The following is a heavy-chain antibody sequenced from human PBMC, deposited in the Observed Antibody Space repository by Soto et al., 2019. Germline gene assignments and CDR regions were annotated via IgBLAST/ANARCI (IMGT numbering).Heavy chain of an antibody. CDR3: TRIFGDEGYYFDV. D-gene: IGHD3-3*02. V-gene: IGHV3-73*02. J-gene: IGHJ2*01. CDR2: IRSKTNTYAT. Sequence: EVQLVESGGGLVQPGGSLELSCEASGFTFSGSAMHWVRQASGKGLEWVGRIRSKTNTYATAYAASVKGRFTISRDDSKNTAYLQMNSLKTEDTAVYYCTRIFGDEGYYFDVWGRGTLVTVSS. CDR1: GFTFSGSA.